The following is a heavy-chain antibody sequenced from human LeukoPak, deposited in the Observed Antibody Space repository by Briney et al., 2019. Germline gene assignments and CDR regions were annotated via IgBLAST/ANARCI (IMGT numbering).Heavy chain of an antibody. Sequence: SETLSLTCTVSGGSISSSSYYWGWIRQPPGKGLEWIGSIYYSGSTYYNPSLKSRVTISVDTSKNQFSLKLSSVTAADTAVYYCERALIEPAATLYHWFDPWGQGTLVTVSS. CDR1: GGSISSSSYY. J-gene: IGHJ5*02. V-gene: IGHV4-39*07. CDR3: ERALIEPAATLYHWFDP. CDR2: IYYSGST. D-gene: IGHD2-2*01.